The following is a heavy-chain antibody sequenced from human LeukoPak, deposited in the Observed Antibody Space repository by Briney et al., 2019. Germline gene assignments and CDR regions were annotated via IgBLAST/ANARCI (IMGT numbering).Heavy chain of an antibody. CDR2: ISSSSSYI. V-gene: IGHV3-21*01. Sequence: GGTLGLSCAASGFTFSSYSMNWVRQAPGKGLEWVSSISSSSSYIYYADSVKGRFTISRDNAKNSLYLQMNSLRAEDTAVYYCAREAYDSSGVDYWGQGTLVTVSS. CDR3: AREAYDSSGVDY. J-gene: IGHJ4*02. D-gene: IGHD3-22*01. CDR1: GFTFSSYS.